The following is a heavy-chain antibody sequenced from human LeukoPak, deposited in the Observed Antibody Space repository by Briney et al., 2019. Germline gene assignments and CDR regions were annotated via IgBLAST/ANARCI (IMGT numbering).Heavy chain of an antibody. CDR1: GFTFSSYA. J-gene: IGHJ6*03. Sequence: GGSLRLSCAASGFTFSSYAMSWVRQAPGKGLEWVSAISGSGGSTYYADSVKGRFTISRDNSKNTLYLQMNSLRAEDTAVYYCAKDGIFWSGPKINYYYYMDVWGKGTTVTVSS. D-gene: IGHD3-3*01. V-gene: IGHV3-23*01. CDR3: AKDGIFWSGPKINYYYYMDV. CDR2: ISGSGGST.